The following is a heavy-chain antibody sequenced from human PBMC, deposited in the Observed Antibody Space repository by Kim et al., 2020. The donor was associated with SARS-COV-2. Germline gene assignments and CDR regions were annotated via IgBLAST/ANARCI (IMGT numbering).Heavy chain of an antibody. CDR2: IKQDGSEK. V-gene: IGHV3-7*03. CDR3: ARDPSDPIAHFDY. Sequence: GGSLRLSCAASGFTFSSYWMSWVRQAPGKGLEWVANIKQDGSEKYYVDSVKGRFTISRDNAKNSLYLQMNSLRAEDTAVYYCARDPSDPIAHFDYWGQGTLVPVSS. J-gene: IGHJ4*02. D-gene: IGHD6-13*01. CDR1: GFTFSSYW.